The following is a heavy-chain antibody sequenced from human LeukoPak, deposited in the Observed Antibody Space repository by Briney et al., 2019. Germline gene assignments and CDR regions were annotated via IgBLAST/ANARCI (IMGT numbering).Heavy chain of an antibody. CDR2: ISGSGGST. V-gene: IGHV3-23*01. CDR1: GFTFSSYA. CDR3: ARGWYSSSFFDY. D-gene: IGHD6-13*01. J-gene: IGHJ4*02. Sequence: PGGSLRLSCAASGFTFSSYAMSWVRQAPGKGLEWVSAISGSGGSTYYADSVKGRVTISRDNSENTLYLQMNSLRAEDTAVYYWARGWYSSSFFDYWGQGTLVTVSS.